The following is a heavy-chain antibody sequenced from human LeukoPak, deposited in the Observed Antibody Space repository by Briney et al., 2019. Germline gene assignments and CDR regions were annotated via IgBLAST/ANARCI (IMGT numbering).Heavy chain of an antibody. V-gene: IGHV3-23*01. Sequence: PGGSLRLSCAASGFTFSSHAMGWVRQAPGKGLEWVSAISGSGGSTYYADSVKGRFTISRDNSKNTLYLQMNSLRAEDTAVYYCAKEFADVDDAFDIWGQGTMVTVSS. J-gene: IGHJ3*02. CDR1: GFTFSSHA. CDR2: ISGSGGST. CDR3: AKEFADVDDAFDI.